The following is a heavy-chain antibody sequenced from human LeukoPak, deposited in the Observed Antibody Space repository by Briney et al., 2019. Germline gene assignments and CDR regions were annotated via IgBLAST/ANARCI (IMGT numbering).Heavy chain of an antibody. CDR2: ISAYNGNT. Sequence: ASVKVSCKASGYTFTSYGISWVRQAPGQGLEWMGWISAYNGNTNYALKFQGRVTMTTDTSTSTAYMEVRSLRSDDPTMYYCARSEGGSSWYLYWGQGTLVTVSS. J-gene: IGHJ4*02. CDR3: ARSEGGSSWYLY. V-gene: IGHV1-18*01. CDR1: GYTFTSYG. D-gene: IGHD6-13*01.